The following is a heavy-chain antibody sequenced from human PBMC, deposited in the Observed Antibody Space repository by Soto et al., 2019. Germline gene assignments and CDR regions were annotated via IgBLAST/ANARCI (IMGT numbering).Heavy chain of an antibody. J-gene: IGHJ5*02. V-gene: IGHV3-11*03. CDR1: GFTFSDYY. D-gene: IGHD6-19*01. CDR2: ISSSSSYT. Sequence: GGSLRLSCAASGFTFSDYYMSWIRQAPGKGLEWVSYISSSSSYTNYADSVKGRFTISRDNAKNSLYLQMNSLRAEDTAVYYCARYHPIAVAGTGSTGGWFDPWGQGTLVTVSS. CDR3: ARYHPIAVAGTGSTGGWFDP.